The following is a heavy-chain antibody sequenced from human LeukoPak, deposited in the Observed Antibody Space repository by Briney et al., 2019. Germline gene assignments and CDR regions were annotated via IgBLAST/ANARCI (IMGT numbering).Heavy chain of an antibody. CDR2: IYHSGST. CDR3: ARGPYSGSYLDY. V-gene: IGHV4-38-2*02. D-gene: IGHD1-26*01. Sequence: SETLSLTCTVSGYSISSGYYWGWNRQPPGKGLEWIGGIYHSGSTYYNPALKDRVTISVDTSKTQFSPKLSSVPAAAPAVYYCARGPYSGSYLDYWGQGTLVTVSS. CDR1: GYSISSGYY. J-gene: IGHJ4*02.